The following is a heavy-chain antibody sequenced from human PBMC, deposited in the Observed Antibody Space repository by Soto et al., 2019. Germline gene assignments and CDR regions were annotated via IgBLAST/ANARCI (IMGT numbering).Heavy chain of an antibody. D-gene: IGHD6-19*01. CDR1: GGTFSSYA. J-gene: IGHJ6*02. CDR3: ARDPRLVAGHHDYYYYGMDV. Sequence: SVKGSCKASGGTFSSYAISWVRQAPGQGLEWMGGIIPIFGTANYAQKFQGRVTITADESTSTAYMELSSLRSEDTAVYYCARDPRLVAGHHDYYYYGMDVWGQGTTVTVSS. CDR2: IIPIFGTA. V-gene: IGHV1-69*13.